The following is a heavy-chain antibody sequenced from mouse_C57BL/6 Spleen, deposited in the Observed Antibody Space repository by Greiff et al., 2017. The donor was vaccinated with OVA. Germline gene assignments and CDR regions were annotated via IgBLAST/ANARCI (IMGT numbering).Heavy chain of an antibody. D-gene: IGHD1-1*01. CDR2: ISYRGST. CDR3: ARWVYGSSLWYVDV. J-gene: IGHJ1*03. Sequence: EVQLQESGPGMVKPSQSLSLTCTVTGYSITSGYDWHWIRHFPGNKLEWMGYISYRGSTNYNPSLKSRISITHDPSKNTFFLKLNSVTTEDTATYYCARWVYGSSLWYVDVWGTGTTVTVSS. CDR1: GYSITSGYD. V-gene: IGHV3-1*01.